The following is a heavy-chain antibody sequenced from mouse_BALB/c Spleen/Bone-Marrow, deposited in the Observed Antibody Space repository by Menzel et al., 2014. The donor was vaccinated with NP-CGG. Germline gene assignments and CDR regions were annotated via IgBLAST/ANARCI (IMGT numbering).Heavy chain of an antibody. D-gene: IGHD1-1*01. CDR1: GYSFTGYT. CDR2: INPYNGGT. Sequence: LQESGPELVKPGASMKISCKASGYSFTGYTMNWVKQSHGKNLEWIGLINPYNGGTSYNQEFKGKATLTVDKSSRTAYMEFLSLTSEDSAVYYCASYYGSSWYFDVWGAGTTVTVSS. CDR3: ASYYGSSWYFDV. J-gene: IGHJ1*01. V-gene: IGHV1S135*01.